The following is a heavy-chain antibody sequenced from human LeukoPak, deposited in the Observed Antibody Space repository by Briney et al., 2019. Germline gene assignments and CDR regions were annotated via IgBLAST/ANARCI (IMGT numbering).Heavy chain of an antibody. V-gene: IGHV1-18*01. CDR2: ISAYNGNT. CDR1: GYTFTSYG. Sequence: ASVKVSCKASGYTFTSYGISWVRQAPGQGLEWMGWISAYNGNTNYAQKLQGRVTMTTDTSTSTAYMELSSLRSEDTAVYYCARGGYYTFYFRAFDIWGQGTMVTVSS. D-gene: IGHD3-3*01. J-gene: IGHJ3*02. CDR3: ARGGYYTFYFRAFDI.